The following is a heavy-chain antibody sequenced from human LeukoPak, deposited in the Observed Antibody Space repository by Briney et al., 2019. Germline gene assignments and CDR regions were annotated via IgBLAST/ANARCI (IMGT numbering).Heavy chain of an antibody. CDR3: ASSPYYYGSGGLY. D-gene: IGHD3-10*01. V-gene: IGHV4-34*01. CDR1: GGSFSGYY. CDR2: INHSGST. J-gene: IGHJ4*02. Sequence: SETLSLTCAVYGGSFSGYYWSWIRQPPGKGLEWIGEINHSGSTNYNPSLKSRVTISVDTSKNQFSLKLSSVTAADTAVYYCASSPYYYGSGGLYWGQGTLVTVSS.